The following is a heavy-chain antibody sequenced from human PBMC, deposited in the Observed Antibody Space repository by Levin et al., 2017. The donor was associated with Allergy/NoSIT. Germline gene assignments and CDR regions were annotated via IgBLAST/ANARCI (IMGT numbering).Heavy chain of an antibody. D-gene: IGHD3-22*01. V-gene: IGHV3-33*01. Sequence: GGSLRLSCAASGFTFSSYGMHWVRQAPGKGLEWVAVIWYDGSNKYYADSVKGRFTISRDNSKNTLYLQMNSLRAEDTAVYYCASFGSGYRGNAFDIWGQGTMVTVSS. CDR1: GFTFSSYG. CDR3: ASFGSGYRGNAFDI. CDR2: IWYDGSNK. J-gene: IGHJ3*02.